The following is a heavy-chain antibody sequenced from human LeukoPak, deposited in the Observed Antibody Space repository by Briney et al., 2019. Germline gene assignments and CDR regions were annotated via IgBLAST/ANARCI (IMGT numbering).Heavy chain of an antibody. D-gene: IGHD3-10*01. CDR2: ISYDGSNK. J-gene: IGHJ4*02. CDR1: GFTFSSYA. Sequence: AGGSLRLSCAASGFTFSSYAMHWVRQAPGKGLEWVAVISYDGSNKYYADSVKGRFTISRDNSKSTLYLQMDSLRVEDTAVYYCARDTYYGSGTDFWGQGTLVTVSS. V-gene: IGHV3-30*14. CDR3: ARDTYYGSGTDF.